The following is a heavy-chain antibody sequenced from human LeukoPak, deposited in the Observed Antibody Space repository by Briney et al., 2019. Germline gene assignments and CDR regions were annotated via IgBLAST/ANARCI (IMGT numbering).Heavy chain of an antibody. J-gene: IGHJ4*02. CDR3: ARVALRYSSGWYYFDY. CDR2: INPNSGGT. CDR1: GYTFTGYY. Sequence: GASVKVSCKASGYTFTGYYMHWVRQAPGQGLEWMGWINPNSGGTNYAQKFQGRVTMTRDTSISTAYMELNRLRSDDTAVYYCARVALRYSSGWYYFDYWGQGTLVTVSS. D-gene: IGHD6-19*01. V-gene: IGHV1-2*02.